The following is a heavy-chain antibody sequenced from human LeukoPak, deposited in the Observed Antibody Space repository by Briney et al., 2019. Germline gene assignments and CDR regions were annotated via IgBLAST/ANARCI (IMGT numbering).Heavy chain of an antibody. CDR2: IGSSGSTI. D-gene: IGHD2-15*01. CDR1: GFTFSSYW. Sequence: GGSLRLSCAASGFTFSSYWMHWVRQAPGKGLEWVSYIGSSGSTIYYADSVKGRFTISRDNAKNSLYLQMNSLRDEDTAVYYCARLWGYCSGGSCYSTPYWGQGTLVTVSS. J-gene: IGHJ4*02. V-gene: IGHV3-48*02. CDR3: ARLWGYCSGGSCYSTPY.